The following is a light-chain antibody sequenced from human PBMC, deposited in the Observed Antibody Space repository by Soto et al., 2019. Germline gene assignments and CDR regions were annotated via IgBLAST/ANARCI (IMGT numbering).Light chain of an antibody. Sequence: QSALTQPPSASGSPGQSVTISCTGTSSDIGVFDFVSWYQQHPGKAPKVIIYQVNKRPSGVPDRFSGSKSGNTASLTVSGLRPEDEADYFCSSYTVTSVTLYVFGTGTKVTVL. CDR3: SSYTVTSVTLYV. CDR1: SSDIGVFDF. V-gene: IGLV2-8*01. CDR2: QVN. J-gene: IGLJ1*01.